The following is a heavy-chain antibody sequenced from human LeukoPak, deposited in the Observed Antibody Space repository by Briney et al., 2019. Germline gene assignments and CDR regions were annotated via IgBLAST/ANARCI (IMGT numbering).Heavy chain of an antibody. J-gene: IGHJ3*02. CDR1: ADSINSGGYY. D-gene: IGHD6-13*01. CDR3: ARHGGIIAAAGTRAFDI. Sequence: SQTLPLTCTVSADSINSGGYYWSWIRQPPGKGLEWIGSIDHSGSSYYSPSLKSRVTISVDRSKNQFSLKLTSVTAADTAVYHCARHGGIIAAAGTRAFDIWGQGTMVTVSS. CDR2: IDHSGSS. V-gene: IGHV4-30-2*01.